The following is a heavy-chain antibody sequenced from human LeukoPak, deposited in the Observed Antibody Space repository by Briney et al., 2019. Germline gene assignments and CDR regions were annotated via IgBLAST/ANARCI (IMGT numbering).Heavy chain of an antibody. CDR2: ISSSGSTI. CDR3: AKDRDEMARTNYFDY. CDR1: GFTFSDYY. V-gene: IGHV3-11*01. Sequence: GGSLRLSCAASGFTFSDYYMSWIRQAPGKGLEWVSYISSSGSTIYYADSVKGRFTISRDNAKNSLYLQMNSLRAEDTAVYYCAKDRDEMARTNYFDYWGQGTLVTVSS. J-gene: IGHJ4*02. D-gene: IGHD5-12*01.